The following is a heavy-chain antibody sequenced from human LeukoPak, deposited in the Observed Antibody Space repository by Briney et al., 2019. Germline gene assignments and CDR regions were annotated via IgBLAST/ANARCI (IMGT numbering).Heavy chain of an antibody. CDR1: GYTFTSYG. Sequence: VASVKVSCKASGYTFTSYGISWVRQAPGQGLEWMGWISAYNGNTNYAQKLRGRVTMTTDTSTSTAYMELRSLRSDDTAVYYCAKDPHEFSSGWSHFDYWGQGTLVTVSS. J-gene: IGHJ4*02. CDR2: ISAYNGNT. D-gene: IGHD6-19*01. CDR3: AKDPHEFSSGWSHFDY. V-gene: IGHV1-18*01.